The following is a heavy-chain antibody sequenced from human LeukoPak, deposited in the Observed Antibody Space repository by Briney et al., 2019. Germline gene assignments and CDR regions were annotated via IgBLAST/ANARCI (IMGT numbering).Heavy chain of an antibody. Sequence: GGSLRLSCAASGFTFSDYYMSWIRQVPGKGLEWVSYISSSGSTIYYADSVKGRFTISRDNAKNSLYLQMNSLRAEDTAVYYCLSGSYSFPSGYWGQGTLVTVSS. CDR1: GFTFSDYY. V-gene: IGHV3-11*04. CDR2: ISSSGSTI. J-gene: IGHJ4*02. D-gene: IGHD1-26*01. CDR3: LSGSYSFPSGY.